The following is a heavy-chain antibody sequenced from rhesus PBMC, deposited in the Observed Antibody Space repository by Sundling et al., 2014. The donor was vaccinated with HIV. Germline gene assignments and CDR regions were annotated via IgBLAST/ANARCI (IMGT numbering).Heavy chain of an antibody. Sequence: EVQLVESGGGLVQPGGSLRLSCAASGFTFDDYAMSWVRQPPGKGLEWVSRISWISVTKHYADSVKGRFTISRDNAKNSLFLQMDRLKTEDTAVYYCTRGGGYRFSSESSYGIFDSWGRGVLVTVSS. V-gene: IGHV3-134*01. CDR2: ISWISVTK. J-gene: IGHJ4*01. D-gene: IGHD5-12*01. CDR3: TRGGGYRFSSESSYGIFDS. CDR1: GFTFDDYA.